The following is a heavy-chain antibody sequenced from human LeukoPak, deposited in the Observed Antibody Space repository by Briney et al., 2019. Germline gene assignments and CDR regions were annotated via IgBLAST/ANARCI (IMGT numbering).Heavy chain of an antibody. CDR2: IYRDGRT. Sequence: SETLSLTCIVSGGPISDYYWSWIRQSAGKGLEWIGRIYRDGRTNYNPSLKSRVTMSVDTSKNQVLLTLTSVPAADTAVYYCARDKGCGVDCYPGSWFDPWGQGMLVTVSS. J-gene: IGHJ5*02. V-gene: IGHV4-4*07. CDR3: ARDKGCGVDCYPGSWFDP. CDR1: GGPISDYY. D-gene: IGHD2-21*02.